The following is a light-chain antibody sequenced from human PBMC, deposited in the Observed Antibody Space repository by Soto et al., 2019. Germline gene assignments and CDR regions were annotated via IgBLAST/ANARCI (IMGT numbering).Light chain of an antibody. CDR2: GVS. J-gene: IGKJ3*01. CDR1: QSVSSN. CDR3: QQYNDWPRT. V-gene: IGKV3D-15*01. Sequence: EIVMTQSPATLSVSPGERATLSCRASQSVSSNLAWYQQKPGQGPRLLLYGVSTRATGIPARFSGSGSGTEFTLTISSLQSEDFAVYYCQQYNDWPRTFGPGTKVDF.